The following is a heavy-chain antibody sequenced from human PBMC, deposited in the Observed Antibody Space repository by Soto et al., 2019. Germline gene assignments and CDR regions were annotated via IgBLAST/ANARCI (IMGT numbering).Heavy chain of an antibody. J-gene: IGHJ4*02. CDR3: ARSLGDRGNEYVFQY. CDR1: GFTFGYYS. CDR2: ISGTGGSK. Sequence: EVQLLESGGHLVQPGGSLRLSCAASGFTFGYYSMSWVRQSPGKGLEWVAGISGTGGSKYHADSVAGRFDISRDNSKRTLYLQLNNLRTEDTAVYYCARSLGDRGNEYVFQYWGQGTLVTVSS. V-gene: IGHV3-23*01. D-gene: IGHD1-1*01.